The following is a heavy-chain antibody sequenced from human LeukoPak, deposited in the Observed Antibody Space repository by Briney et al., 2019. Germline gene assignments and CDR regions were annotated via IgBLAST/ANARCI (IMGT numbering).Heavy chain of an antibody. CDR1: GGTFSSYA. D-gene: IGHD1-7*01. J-gene: IGHJ3*02. Sequence: SSVKVSCKASGGTFSSYAISWVRQAPGQGLEWMGGIIPIFGTANYAQKFQGRVTITVDESTSTAYMELSSLRSEDTAVYYCARVGQRLELRGAFDIWGQGTMVTVSS. V-gene: IGHV1-69*13. CDR2: IIPIFGTA. CDR3: ARVGQRLELRGAFDI.